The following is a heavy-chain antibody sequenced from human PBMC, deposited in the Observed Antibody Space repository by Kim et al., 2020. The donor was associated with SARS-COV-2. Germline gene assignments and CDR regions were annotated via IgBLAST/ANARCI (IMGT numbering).Heavy chain of an antibody. J-gene: IGHJ4*02. CDR1: GFTFSSYS. CDR2: ISSSSSTI. D-gene: IGHD2-8*01. V-gene: IGHV3-48*02. Sequence: GGSLRLSCAASGFTFSSYSMNWVRQAPGKGLEWVSYISSSSSTIYYADSVKGRFTISRDNAKNSLYLQMNSLRDEDTAVYYWARDVILYYFPAYFDYWGQGTLVTVSS. CDR3: ARDVILYYFPAYFDY.